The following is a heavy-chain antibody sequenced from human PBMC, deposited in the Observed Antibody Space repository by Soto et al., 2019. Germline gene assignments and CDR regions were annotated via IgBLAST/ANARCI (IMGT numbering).Heavy chain of an antibody. D-gene: IGHD4-17*01. Sequence: HPGGSLRLSCAASGFTFSSYGMHWVRQAPGKGLEWVAVISYDGSNKYYADSVKGRFTISRDNSKNTLYLQMNSLRAEDTAVYYCAKDPYGDYAYYYYYMDVSGKGTTVTVSS. J-gene: IGHJ6*03. CDR3: AKDPYGDYAYYYYYMDV. V-gene: IGHV3-30*18. CDR2: ISYDGSNK. CDR1: GFTFSSYG.